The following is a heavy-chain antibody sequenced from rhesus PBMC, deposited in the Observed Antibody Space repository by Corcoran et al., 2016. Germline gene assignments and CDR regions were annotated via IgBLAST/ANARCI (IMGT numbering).Heavy chain of an antibody. V-gene: IGHV4-122*02. Sequence: QVQLQESGPGLVKPSETLSLTCAVSGYSVSSGYYWGWSRQPPGKGLEWIGYITYSGSTSYNPSLKSRVTISRDTAKNQFSLKLSSVTAADTAVYYCARELAAGPEDVWGRGVLVTVSS. D-gene: IGHD6-13*01. CDR2: ITYSGST. CDR1: GYSVSSGYY. CDR3: ARELAAGPEDV. J-gene: IGHJ5-2*02.